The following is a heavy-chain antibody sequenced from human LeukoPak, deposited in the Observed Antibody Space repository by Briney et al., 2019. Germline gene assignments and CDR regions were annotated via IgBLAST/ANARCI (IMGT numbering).Heavy chain of an antibody. J-gene: IGHJ4*02. CDR2: ITSSSSSI. D-gene: IGHD3-10*01. Sequence: GGSLRLSCAASGFTFNTYSMNWVRQAPGKGLEWVSYITSSSSSIYYADSVKGRFTISRDYSKDTLFLQMNSLRAEDTALYYCAKAHVPTMIRGVVSSDWGQGTLVTVSS. CDR3: AKAHVPTMIRGVVSSD. V-gene: IGHV3-48*01. CDR1: GFTFNTYS.